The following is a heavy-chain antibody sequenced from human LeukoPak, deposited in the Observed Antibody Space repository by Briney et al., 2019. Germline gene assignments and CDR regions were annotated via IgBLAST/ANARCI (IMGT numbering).Heavy chain of an antibody. CDR1: GFTFSSYG. V-gene: IGHV3-30*02. Sequence: PGGSLRLSCAASGFTFSSYGMHWVRQAPGKGLEWVAFIRYDGSNKYYADSVKGRFTISRDNSKNTLYLQMNSLRAEDTAVYYCAKEGSVTDWYFDHWGRGTLVTVSS. CDR3: AKEGSVTDWYFDH. D-gene: IGHD2-21*02. CDR2: IRYDGSNK. J-gene: IGHJ2*01.